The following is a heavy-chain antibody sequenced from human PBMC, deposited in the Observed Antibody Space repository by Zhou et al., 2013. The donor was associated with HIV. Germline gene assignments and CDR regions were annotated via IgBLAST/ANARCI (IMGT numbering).Heavy chain of an antibody. V-gene: IGHV1-69*05. Sequence: QVQLVQSGAEVKKPGSSVKVSCKASGGTFSSYAISWVRQAPGQGLEWMGGIIPIFGTANYAQKFQGRVTITTDESTSTAYMELSSLRSEDTAVYYCAREKFGCSSTSCYTGRWFDPWGQGNPGHRLL. CDR2: IIPIFGTA. CDR1: GGTFSSYA. J-gene: IGHJ5*02. D-gene: IGHD2-2*02. CDR3: AREKFGCSSTSCYTGRWFDP.